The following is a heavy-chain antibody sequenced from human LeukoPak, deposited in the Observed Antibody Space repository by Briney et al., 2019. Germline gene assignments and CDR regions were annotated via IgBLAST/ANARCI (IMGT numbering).Heavy chain of an antibody. J-gene: IGHJ5*02. Sequence: SVKVSCKASGGTFSSYAISWVRQAPGQGLEWMGGIIPIFGTANYAQKFQGRVTITADKSTSTAYMELSSLRSEDTAVYYCARRMGPNCSGGSCYNWFDPWGQGTLVTVSS. CDR3: ARRMGPNCSGGSCYNWFDP. V-gene: IGHV1-69*06. CDR2: IIPIFGTA. D-gene: IGHD2-15*01. CDR1: GGTFSSYA.